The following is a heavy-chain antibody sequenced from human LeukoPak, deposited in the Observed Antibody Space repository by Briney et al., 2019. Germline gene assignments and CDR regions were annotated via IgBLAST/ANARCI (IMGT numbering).Heavy chain of an antibody. D-gene: IGHD3-10*01. CDR2: INAGNGNT. J-gene: IGHJ5*02. CDR3: ARDLRPYYYGSGSYNLFDP. Sequence: ASVKVSCKASGYTFTSYAMHWVRQAPGQRLEWMGWINAGNGNTNYAQKLQGRVTMTTDTSTSTAYMELRSLRSDDTAVYYCARDLRPYYYGSGSYNLFDPWGQGTLVTVSS. V-gene: IGHV1-3*01. CDR1: GYTFTSYA.